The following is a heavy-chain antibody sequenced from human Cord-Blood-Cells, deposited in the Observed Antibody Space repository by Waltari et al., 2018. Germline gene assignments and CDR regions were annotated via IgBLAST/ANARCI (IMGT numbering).Heavy chain of an antibody. CDR3: AKDFRRQWLVLMYFQH. CDR1: GFTFSSYG. V-gene: IGHV3-30*18. D-gene: IGHD6-19*01. Sequence: QVQLVESGGGVVQPGRSLRLSCAASGFTFSSYGMHWVRQAPGKGLEGVAVISYAGKNKYYADSGTGRFTISRDNSKTTLYLQMNSLRAEDTAGYYCAKDFRRQWLVLMYFQHWGQGTLVTVSS. J-gene: IGHJ1*01. CDR2: ISYAGKNK.